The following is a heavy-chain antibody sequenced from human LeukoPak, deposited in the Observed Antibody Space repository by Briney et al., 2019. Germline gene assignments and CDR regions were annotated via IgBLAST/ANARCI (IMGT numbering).Heavy chain of an antibody. J-gene: IGHJ6*03. CDR1: GFTFSNYA. D-gene: IGHD3-9*01. Sequence: GGSLRLSCEASGFTFSNYAMNWVRQAPGKGLEWVSVIRSSGGGGSTYYADSVKGRFTISRDNSKNTLYLQMNSLRAEDTAVYYCAKWGYYDILTGYYYYYYYMDVWGKGTTVTISS. CDR3: AKWGYYDILTGYYYYYYYMDV. CDR2: IRSSGGGGST. V-gene: IGHV3-23*01.